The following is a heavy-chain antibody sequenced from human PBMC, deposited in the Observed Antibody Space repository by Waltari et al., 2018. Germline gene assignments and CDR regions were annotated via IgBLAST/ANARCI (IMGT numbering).Heavy chain of an antibody. J-gene: IGHJ4*02. Sequence: EVQLVESGGGLIQPGGSLRLSCAASGFTVSSNYMSWVRQAAGKGLELVSVIYSGGSTYYADSGKGRFTISRDNSKNTLYLQMNSLRAEDTAVYYCASHDDGSTLGGGYWGQGTLVTVSS. CDR3: ASHDDGSTLGGGY. CDR2: IYSGGST. V-gene: IGHV3-53*01. CDR1: GFTVSSNY. D-gene: IGHD3-16*01.